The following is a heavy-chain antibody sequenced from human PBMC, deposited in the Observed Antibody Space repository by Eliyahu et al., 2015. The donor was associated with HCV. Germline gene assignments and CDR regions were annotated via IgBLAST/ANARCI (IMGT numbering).Heavy chain of an antibody. D-gene: IGHD3-3*01. CDR3: SGTPYYDFIMGT. V-gene: IGHV3-49*03. Sequence: EVQLVESGGGLVQPGRSLRLSCTGSGFTFGDYGMSWFRQAPGKGLEWVGFIRSKDNDATPQYAASVYGRFSISRDDSKNIAYLQMNSLKTEDTAIYYCSGTPYYDFIMGTWGQGTLVTVSS. CDR2: IRSKDNDATP. J-gene: IGHJ5*02. CDR1: GFTFGDYG.